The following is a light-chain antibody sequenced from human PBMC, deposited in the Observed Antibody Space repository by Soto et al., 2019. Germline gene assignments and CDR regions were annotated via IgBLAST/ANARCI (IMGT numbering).Light chain of an antibody. J-gene: IGKJ2*01. CDR3: QQSYSTPPF. V-gene: IGKV1-39*01. CDR2: AAS. CDR1: QSISSY. Sequence: DIQMTQSPSSLSASVGDRVTITCRASQSISSYLNWYQQKPGKAPKLLIYAASSLQSGVPSRFSGSGSGTDFTLTISSPQPEDFATYYCQQSYSTPPFFGQGTKLEIK.